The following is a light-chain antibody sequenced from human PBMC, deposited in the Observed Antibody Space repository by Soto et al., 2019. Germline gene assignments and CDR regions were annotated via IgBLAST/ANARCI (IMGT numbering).Light chain of an antibody. J-gene: IGLJ2*01. CDR3: CAYAGNGTYLI. V-gene: IGLV2-23*02. CDR2: EVT. Sequence: QSALTQPASVSGSPGQSITISCTGTSSDVGTYNLVSWYQQHPGKAPKLIIYEVTKRPSGVSSRFSGSKSGHTASLTISGLQTEDEADYFCCAYAGNGTYLILGGGTKVTVL. CDR1: SSDVGTYNL.